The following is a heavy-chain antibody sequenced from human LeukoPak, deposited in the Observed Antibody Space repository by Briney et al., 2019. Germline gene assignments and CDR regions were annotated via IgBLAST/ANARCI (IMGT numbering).Heavy chain of an antibody. CDR2: INHSGST. J-gene: IGHJ6*02. V-gene: IGHV4-34*01. D-gene: IGHD2-15*01. Sequence: SETLSLTCAVYGGSFSGYYWSWIRQPPGKGLEWIGEINHSGSTNYNPSLKSRVTISVDTSKNQFSLKLSSVTAADTAVYYCARAVVAATSLYYYGMDVWGQGTTVTVSS. CDR1: GGSFSGYY. CDR3: ARAVVAATSLYYYGMDV.